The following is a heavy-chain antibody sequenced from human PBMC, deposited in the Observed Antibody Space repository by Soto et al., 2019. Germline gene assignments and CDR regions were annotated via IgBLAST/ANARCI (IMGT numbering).Heavy chain of an antibody. D-gene: IGHD3-22*01. J-gene: IGHJ6*02. Sequence: PSETLSLTCTVSRGSISNSNHYWGWIRQSPGKGLEWIGSTYYSGNTYYNPSLKSRVTISVDTSKNQFSLKLSSVTATDTAVYYCARDRGYYESSCYRPHYGMDVWGQGTTVTVSS. CDR3: ARDRGYYESSCYRPHYGMDV. V-gene: IGHV4-39*07. CDR2: TYYSGNT. CDR1: RGSISNSNHY.